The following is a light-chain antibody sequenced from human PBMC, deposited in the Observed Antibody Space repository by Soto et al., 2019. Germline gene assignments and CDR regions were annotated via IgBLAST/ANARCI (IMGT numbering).Light chain of an antibody. CDR1: ESVLDY. V-gene: IGKV3-15*01. Sequence: EIVLTQSPATLSAYPGERANLSCRASESVLDYLAWFQQRPGQSPRLLIYGPATRATVIPGRFRGSGSGTEFTLTITSLQPEDFAVYYCQQYYKWPQWTIGQGTKVDIK. J-gene: IGKJ1*01. CDR2: GPA. CDR3: QQYYKWPQWT.